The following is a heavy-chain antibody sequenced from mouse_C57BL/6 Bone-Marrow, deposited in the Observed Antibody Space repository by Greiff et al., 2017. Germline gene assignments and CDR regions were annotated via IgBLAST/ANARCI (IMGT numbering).Heavy chain of an antibody. Sequence: DVKLVESGGGLVKPGGSLKLSCAASGFTFSSYAMSWVRQTPEKRLEWVATISDGGSYTYYPDNVKGRFTISRDNANNNLYLQMSHLKSEDTAMYYCARDGYYGSSLWAMDYWGQGTSVTVSS. D-gene: IGHD1-1*01. J-gene: IGHJ4*01. CDR3: ARDGYYGSSLWAMDY. CDR1: GFTFSSYA. V-gene: IGHV5-4*01. CDR2: ISDGGSYT.